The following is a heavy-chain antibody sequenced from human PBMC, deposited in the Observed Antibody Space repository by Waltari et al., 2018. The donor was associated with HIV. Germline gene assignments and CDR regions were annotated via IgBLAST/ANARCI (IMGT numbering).Heavy chain of an antibody. Sequence: QVQLVQSGAEVKKPGASVKVSCKASGYTFTGYYMHWVRQAPGQGLEWMGWINPNSGGTNYAQKLQGRVTMTRDTSISTAYMELTRLRSDDTAVYYCAREPSLTPAYDYWGQGTLVTVSS. J-gene: IGHJ4*02. D-gene: IGHD4-17*01. CDR1: GYTFTGYY. CDR3: AREPSLTPAYDY. V-gene: IGHV1-2*02. CDR2: INPNSGGT.